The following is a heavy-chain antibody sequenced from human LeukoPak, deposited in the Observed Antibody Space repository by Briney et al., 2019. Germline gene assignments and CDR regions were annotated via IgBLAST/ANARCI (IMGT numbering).Heavy chain of an antibody. CDR1: GGSISSSSYY. D-gene: IGHD4-17*01. CDR3: ARRNGDYRNWFDP. CDR2: IYYSGST. J-gene: IGHJ5*02. Sequence: SETLSLTCTVSGGSISSSSYYWGWIRQPPGKGLEWIGSIYYSGSTYYNPSLKSRVTISVGTSKNQFSLKLSSVTAADTAVYYCARRNGDYRNWFDPWGQGTLVTVSS. V-gene: IGHV4-39*01.